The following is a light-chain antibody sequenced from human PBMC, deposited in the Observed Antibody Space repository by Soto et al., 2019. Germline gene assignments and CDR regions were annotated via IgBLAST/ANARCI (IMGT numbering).Light chain of an antibody. V-gene: IGKV1-6*01. CDR3: LQDYDYPYT. Sequence: AIQMTQSPSSLSASVGDRVTITCRASQGIRDDLAWYQQRPGKAPKLLIYAASNLQSGVPSRFSGSGSGTDFTLIISSLQPEDFATYYCLQDYDYPYTVGQGTKLEIK. CDR2: AAS. J-gene: IGKJ2*01. CDR1: QGIRDD.